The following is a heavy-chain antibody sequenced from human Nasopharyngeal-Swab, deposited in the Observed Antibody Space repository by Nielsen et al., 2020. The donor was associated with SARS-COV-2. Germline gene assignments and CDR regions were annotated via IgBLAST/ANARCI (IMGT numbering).Heavy chain of an antibody. CDR3: ARGRITYSSSWYVY. D-gene: IGHD6-13*01. V-gene: IGHV4-34*01. J-gene: IGHJ4*02. CDR2: INHSGST. CDR1: GGSFSGYY. Sequence: SETLSLTCAVYGGSFSGYYGSWIRQPPGKGLEWIGEINHSGSTNYNPSLKSRVTISVDTSKNQFSLKLSSVTAADTAVYYCARGRITYSSSWYVYWGQGTLVTVSS.